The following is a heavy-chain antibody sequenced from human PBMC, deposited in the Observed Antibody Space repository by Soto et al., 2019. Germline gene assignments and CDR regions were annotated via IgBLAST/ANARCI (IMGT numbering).Heavy chain of an antibody. V-gene: IGHV4-31*03. CDR1: GGSISSGGYY. Sequence: KASETLSLTCTVSGGSISSGGYYWSWIRQHPGKGLEWIGYIYYSGSTYYNPSIKSRVTISVDTSKNQFSLKLSSVTAADTAVYYCARWYHKTYYYDSSGYYFDYWGQGTLVTVSS. J-gene: IGHJ4*02. CDR3: ARWYHKTYYYDSSGYYFDY. D-gene: IGHD3-22*01. CDR2: IYYSGST.